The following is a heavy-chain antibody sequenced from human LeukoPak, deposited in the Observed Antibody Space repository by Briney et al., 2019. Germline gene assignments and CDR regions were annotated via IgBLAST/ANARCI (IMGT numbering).Heavy chain of an antibody. CDR1: GFTFSSYA. J-gene: IGHJ3*02. Sequence: PGGSLRLSCAASGFTFSSYAMHWVRQAPGKGLEWVAVISYDGSNKYYADSVKGRFTISRDNSKNTLYLQMNSLRAEDTAVYYCARDTYYYDSSGYYYVAAFDIWGQETMVTVSS. D-gene: IGHD3-22*01. CDR2: ISYDGSNK. V-gene: IGHV3-30-3*01. CDR3: ARDTYYYDSSGYYYVAAFDI.